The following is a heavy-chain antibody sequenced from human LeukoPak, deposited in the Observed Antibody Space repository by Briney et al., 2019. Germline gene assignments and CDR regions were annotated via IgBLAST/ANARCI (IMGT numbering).Heavy chain of an antibody. J-gene: IGHJ6*02. CDR1: GFTFGTYW. Sequence: GGSLRLSCAASGFTFGTYWMSWVRQAPGKGLEWVANIKEDGSEKYYVDSVRGRFTISRDNAKNSLYLQMNSLRAEDTAVYYCARLSSSSLYRGGSVSYYYYGMDVWGQGTTVTVSS. CDR2: IKEDGSEK. D-gene: IGHD6-13*01. CDR3: ARLSSSSLYRGGSVSYYYYGMDV. V-gene: IGHV3-7*01.